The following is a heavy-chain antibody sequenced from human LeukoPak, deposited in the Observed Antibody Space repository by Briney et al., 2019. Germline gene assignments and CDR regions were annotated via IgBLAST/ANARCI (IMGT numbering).Heavy chain of an antibody. J-gene: IGHJ5*02. V-gene: IGHV4-39*01. D-gene: IGHD2-2*01. CDR1: GGSISSSSYY. Sequence: SETLSLTCTVSGGSISSSSYYWGWIRQPPGKGLEWIGSIYYSGSTYYNPSLKSRVTISVDTSKNQFSLKLSSVTAADTAVYYCARHIVVVPAAMPNWFDPWGQGTLVTVSS. CDR3: ARHIVVVPAAMPNWFDP. CDR2: IYYSGST.